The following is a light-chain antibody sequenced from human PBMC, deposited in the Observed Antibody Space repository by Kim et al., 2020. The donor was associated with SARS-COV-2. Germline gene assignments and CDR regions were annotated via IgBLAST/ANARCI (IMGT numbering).Light chain of an antibody. CDR1: QSISSW. CDR3: QQYNRYWT. Sequence: SASVGDRVTITCRASQSISSWLAWYQQKPGKAPKLLIYKASSLESGVPSRFSGSGSGTEFTLTISSLQPDDFATYYCQQYNRYWTFGQGIKVDIK. CDR2: KAS. V-gene: IGKV1-5*03. J-gene: IGKJ1*01.